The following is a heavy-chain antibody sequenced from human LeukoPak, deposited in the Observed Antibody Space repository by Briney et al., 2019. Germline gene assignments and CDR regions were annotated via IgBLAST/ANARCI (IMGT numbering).Heavy chain of an antibody. Sequence: ASVKVSCKASGYTFTSYYMHWVRQAPGQGLEWMGIINPSGGSTSYAQKFQGRVTMTRDMSTSTVYMELSSLRSEDTAVYYCAREVEYDSSGYYSGVVRVPQGHGYYFDYWGQGTLVTVSS. J-gene: IGHJ4*02. CDR1: GYTFTSYY. V-gene: IGHV1-46*01. D-gene: IGHD3-22*01. CDR2: INPSGGST. CDR3: AREVEYDSSGYYSGVVRVPQGHGYYFDY.